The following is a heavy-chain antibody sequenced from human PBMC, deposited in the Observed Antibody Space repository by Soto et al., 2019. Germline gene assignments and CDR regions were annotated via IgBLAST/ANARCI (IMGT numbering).Heavy chain of an antibody. J-gene: IGHJ4*02. CDR3: AKDTYYHDSSGYYIFEY. V-gene: IGHV3-74*01. CDR2: IDTDGSST. Sequence: GGSLRLSCAASGFTFSSYWMHWVRQAPGKGLVWVAHIDTDGSSTSYADSVKGRFTISRDNAKNTLYLQMNSLRAEDTAVYYCAKDTYYHDSSGYYIFEYWGQGT. CDR1: GFTFSSYW. D-gene: IGHD3-22*01.